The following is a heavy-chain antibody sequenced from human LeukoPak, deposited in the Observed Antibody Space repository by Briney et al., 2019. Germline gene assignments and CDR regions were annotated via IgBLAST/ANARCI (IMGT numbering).Heavy chain of an antibody. CDR1: GYTFTGYY. D-gene: IGHD2-2*01. J-gene: IGHJ3*02. CDR3: ARDIDRYCSSTICDAFDI. V-gene: IGHV1-2*02. CDR2: INPNSGGT. Sequence: GASVKVSCKASGYTFTGYYMHWVRQAPGQGFEWMGWINPNSGGTNYAQKFQGRVTMTRDTSISTAYMELSRLRSDDTAVYYCARDIDRYCSSTICDAFDISGQGTMVTVSS.